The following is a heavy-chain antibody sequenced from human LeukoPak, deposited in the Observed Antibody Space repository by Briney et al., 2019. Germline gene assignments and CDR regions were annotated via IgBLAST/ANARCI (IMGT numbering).Heavy chain of an antibody. CDR3: ARRWDSGAFDI. V-gene: IGHV4-59*01. J-gene: IGHJ3*02. D-gene: IGHD1-26*01. CDR2: IYYSGST. CDR1: GGSISSYY. Sequence: SETLSLTCTVSGGSISSYYWSWIRQPPGKGLEWIGYIYYSGSTNYKPSLKSRVTISLDTSKNQFSLKRSSVTAADTAVYYCARRWDSGAFDIWGQGTKVTVSS.